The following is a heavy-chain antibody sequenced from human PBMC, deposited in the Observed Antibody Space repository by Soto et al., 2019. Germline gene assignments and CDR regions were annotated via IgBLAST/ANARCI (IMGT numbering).Heavy chain of an antibody. CDR3: ARAIAARHWFDP. CDR2: IYYSGST. CDR1: GGSVSSGSYY. Sequence: SETLSLTCTVSGGSVSSGSYYWSWIRQHPGKGLEWIGYIYYSGSTNYNPSLKSRVTISVDTSKNQFPLKLSSVTAADTAVYYCARAIAARHWFDPWGQGTLVTVSS. V-gene: IGHV4-31*03. J-gene: IGHJ5*02. D-gene: IGHD6-6*01.